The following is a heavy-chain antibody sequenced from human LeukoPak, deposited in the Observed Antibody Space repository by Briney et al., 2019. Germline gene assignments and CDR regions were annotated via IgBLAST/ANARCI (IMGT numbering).Heavy chain of an antibody. Sequence: ASVKVSCKASGYTFTSYGISWVRQAPGQGLEWMGWISAYNGNTNYAQKLQGRVTMTTDTSTSTAYMELRSLRSEDTAVYYCARGSIVVVGARVPFYFDYWGQGTLVTVSS. V-gene: IGHV1-18*01. J-gene: IGHJ4*02. CDR1: GYTFTSYG. CDR2: ISAYNGNT. CDR3: ARGSIVVVGARVPFYFDY. D-gene: IGHD2-15*01.